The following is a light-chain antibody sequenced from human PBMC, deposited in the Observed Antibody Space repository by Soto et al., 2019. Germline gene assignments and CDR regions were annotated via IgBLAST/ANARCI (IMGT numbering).Light chain of an antibody. V-gene: IGKV3-20*01. CDR2: GAS. CDR1: QSVSSSY. J-gene: IGKJ4*01. Sequence: EIVLTQSPGTLSLSPGERATLSCRASQSVSSSYLAWYQQKPGQAPRLLIYGASSRATGIPDRFSGSGSGTDFTLTISRLEPEDFAVYYCQQYGSSPLLPFGGGTKVDIK. CDR3: QQYGSSPLLP.